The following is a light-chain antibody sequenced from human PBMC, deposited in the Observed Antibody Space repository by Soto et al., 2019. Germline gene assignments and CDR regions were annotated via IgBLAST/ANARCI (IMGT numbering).Light chain of an antibody. CDR2: EVS. CDR1: SSDVGGYNY. V-gene: IGLV2-14*01. Sequence: QSALTQPASVSGSPVQSIAISCTGTSSDVGGYNYLSWYQQNPGKAPKAMIYEVSNRPSGVSNRFSGSKSGNTASLTISGLQAEDEADYYCSSYTTSGTPVFGGGTKVTVL. CDR3: SSYTTSGTPV. J-gene: IGLJ3*02.